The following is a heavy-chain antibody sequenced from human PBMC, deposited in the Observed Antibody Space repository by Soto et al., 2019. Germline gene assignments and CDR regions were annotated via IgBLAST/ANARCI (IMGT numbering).Heavy chain of an antibody. D-gene: IGHD3-10*01. Sequence: GPLRLSCAASGFTFSDHYMDWVRQAPGKGLEWVGRTRNKANSYTTEYAASVKGRFTISRDDSKNSLYLQMNSLKTEDTALYYCVSVSGGYYYDYWGQGTLVTVSS. CDR3: VSVSGGYYYDY. CDR1: GFTFSDHY. CDR2: TRNKANSYTT. V-gene: IGHV3-72*01. J-gene: IGHJ4*02.